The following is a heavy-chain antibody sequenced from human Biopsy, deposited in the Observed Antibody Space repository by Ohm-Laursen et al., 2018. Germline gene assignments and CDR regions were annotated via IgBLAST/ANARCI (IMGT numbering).Heavy chain of an antibody. Sequence: ASVKVSCKASGDAFLGYYLHWVRQASGQGLEWMGSIYPNSGDTDFAQKFQGRVSMTRDTSVSTAYLELSSLRSDDTAIYYCARDLLEWSLPSWGQGTLVTVSS. V-gene: IGHV1-2*02. CDR2: IYPNSGDT. CDR3: ARDLLEWSLPS. CDR1: GDAFLGYY. J-gene: IGHJ4*02. D-gene: IGHD3-3*01.